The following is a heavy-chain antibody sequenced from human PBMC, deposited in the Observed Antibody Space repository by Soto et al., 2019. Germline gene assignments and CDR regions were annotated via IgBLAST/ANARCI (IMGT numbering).Heavy chain of an antibody. Sequence: SGPTLVNPTQTLTLTCTFSGFSLSTSGVGVGWIRQPPGKALEWLALIYWGDDKRYSPSLKSRLTITKDTSKNQVVLTMTNMDPVDTATYYCAHSLLRYFDCLLLGFDPRGQGTLVTVSS. D-gene: IGHD3-9*01. J-gene: IGHJ5*02. CDR3: AHSLLRYFDCLLLGFDP. V-gene: IGHV2-5*02. CDR2: IYWGDDK. CDR1: GFSLSTSGVG.